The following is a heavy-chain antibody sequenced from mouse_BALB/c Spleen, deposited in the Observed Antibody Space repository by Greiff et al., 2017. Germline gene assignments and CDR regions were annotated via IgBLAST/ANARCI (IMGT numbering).Heavy chain of an antibody. CDR2: INPYNDGT. D-gene: IGHD3-1*01. V-gene: IGHV1-14*01. CDR1: GYTFTSYV. CDR3: ARQGRSSGYEGGFAY. J-gene: IGHJ3*01. Sequence: EVQLVESGPELVKPGASVKMSCKASGYTFTSYVMHWVKQKPGQGLEWIGYINPYNDGTKYNEKFKGKATLTSDKSSSTAYMELSSLTSEDSAVYYWARQGRSSGYEGGFAYWGQGTLVTVSA.